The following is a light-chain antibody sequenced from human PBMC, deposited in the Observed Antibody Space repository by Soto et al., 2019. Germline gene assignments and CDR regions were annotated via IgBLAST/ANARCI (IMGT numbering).Light chain of an antibody. CDR1: QDISSY. CDR2: AAS. Sequence: IQLTQSPSSLSASVGARVTITCRARQDISSYLGWYQQKPGKAPKLLIYAASTLQRGVPSRFSGSGSGTDFTLTISSLQSEDVAVYDCQQYNHWPWTFGQGTKVDIK. V-gene: IGKV1-9*01. J-gene: IGKJ1*01. CDR3: QQYNHWPWT.